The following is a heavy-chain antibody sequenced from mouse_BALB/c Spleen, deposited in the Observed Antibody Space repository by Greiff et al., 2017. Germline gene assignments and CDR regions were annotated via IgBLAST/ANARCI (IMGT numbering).Heavy chain of an antibody. CDR1: GYAFTNYL. CDR3: ARVGVTTAQPFAY. Sequence: QVQLQQSGAELVRPGTSVKVSCKASGYAFTNYLIEWVKQRPGQGLEWIGVINPGSGGTNYNEKFKGKATLTADKSSSTAYMQLSSLTSDDSAVYFCARVGVTTAQPFAYWGQGTLVTVSA. J-gene: IGHJ3*01. V-gene: IGHV1-54*01. D-gene: IGHD1-2*01. CDR2: INPGSGGT.